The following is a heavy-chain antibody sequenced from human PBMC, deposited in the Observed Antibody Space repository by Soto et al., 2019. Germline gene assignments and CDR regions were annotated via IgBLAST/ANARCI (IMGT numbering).Heavy chain of an antibody. D-gene: IGHD3-10*01. CDR2: IIPSFATG. V-gene: IGHV1-69*06. CDR1: GGTFGNSA. CDR3: ARSYYGSGSYWFYGMDV. Sequence: QVQLVQSGAEVKKPGSSVKVSCKASGGTFGNSAISCVRQAPGQGLEWMGGIIPSFATGNSAPEFQGRLTITADKSTTTAYMELSSLRSEDTAVYYCARSYYGSGSYWFYGMDVWGQGTTVTVSS. J-gene: IGHJ6*02.